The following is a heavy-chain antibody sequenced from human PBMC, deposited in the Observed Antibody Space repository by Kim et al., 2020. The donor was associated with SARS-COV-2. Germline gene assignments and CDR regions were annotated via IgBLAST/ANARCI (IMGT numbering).Heavy chain of an antibody. CDR1: GFTFSNYN. CDR3: ARDGDRGYDMDY. V-gene: IGHV3-48*02. Sequence: GGSLRLSCAASGFTFSNYNMNWVRQAPGKGLEWVSYITTGSGTIYYADSVKGRFTISRDNAKNSLYLQMNSLRDEDTAVYYCARDGDRGYDMDYWGQGTLVTVSS. CDR2: ITTGSGTI. J-gene: IGHJ4*02. D-gene: IGHD5-12*01.